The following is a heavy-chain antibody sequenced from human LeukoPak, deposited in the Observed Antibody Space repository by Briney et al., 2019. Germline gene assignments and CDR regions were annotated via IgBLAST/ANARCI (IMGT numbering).Heavy chain of an antibody. Sequence: GGSLRLSCAASGFASSSYSMDWVRQAPGKGLELVSYISSNSRTTYYADSVKGRFTISRDNSKNTLYLQMNSLRAEDTALYYCAKDRDGDYTVFDYWGQGTLVTVSS. CDR2: ISSNSRTT. CDR1: GFASSSYS. D-gene: IGHD4-17*01. CDR3: AKDRDGDYTVFDY. V-gene: IGHV3-48*01. J-gene: IGHJ4*02.